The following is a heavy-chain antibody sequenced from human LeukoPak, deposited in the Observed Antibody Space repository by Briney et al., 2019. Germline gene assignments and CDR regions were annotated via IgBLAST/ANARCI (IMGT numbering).Heavy chain of an antibody. CDR3: ARSGEIADDY. Sequence: GGSLRLSCAVSRFTFTAAWMSWVRQAPGKGLEWVGRIKSKSDGGTTDYAAPVKGRFTISRDNSKNTVYLQMNNLRAEDTAVYYCARSGEIADDYWGQGTLVTVSS. D-gene: IGHD3-10*01. V-gene: IGHV3-15*01. CDR1: RFTFTAAW. CDR2: IKSKSDGGTT. J-gene: IGHJ4*02.